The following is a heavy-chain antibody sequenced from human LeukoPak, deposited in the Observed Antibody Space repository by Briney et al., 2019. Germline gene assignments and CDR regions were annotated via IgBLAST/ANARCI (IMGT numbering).Heavy chain of an antibody. V-gene: IGHV4-39*07. Sequence: SETLSLTCTVSGGSFSSGSYYWSWIRQPPGKGLEWIGEINHSGSTNYNPSLKSRVTISVDTSKNQFSMKLSSVTAADTAVYYCARDRPYYYYGMDVWGQGTTVTVSS. CDR2: INHSGST. CDR3: ARDRPYYYYGMDV. CDR1: GGSFSSGSYY. J-gene: IGHJ6*02.